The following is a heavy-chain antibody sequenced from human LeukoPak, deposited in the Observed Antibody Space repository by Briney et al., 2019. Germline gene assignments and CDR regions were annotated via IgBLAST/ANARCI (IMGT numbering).Heavy chain of an antibody. CDR2: ISSSGSTI. D-gene: IGHD3-22*01. Sequence: PGGSLRLSCAASGFTFSDYYMSWIRQAPGKGLEWVSYISSSGSTIYYADFVKGRFTISRDNAKNSLYLQMNSLRAEDTAVYYCARDLGQYYDTSDNWFDPWGQGTLVTVSS. J-gene: IGHJ5*02. CDR3: ARDLGQYYDTSDNWFDP. V-gene: IGHV3-11*04. CDR1: GFTFSDYY.